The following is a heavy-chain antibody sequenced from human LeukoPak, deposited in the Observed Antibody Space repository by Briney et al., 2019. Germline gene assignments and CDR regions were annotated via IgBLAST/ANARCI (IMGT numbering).Heavy chain of an antibody. Sequence: SQTLSLTCTVSGGSISSGSYYWSWIRQPAGKGLEWIGRIYTSGSTNYNPSLKSRVTISVDTSKNQFSLKLSPVTAADTAVYYCARDWGYCSGGSCYFWFDPWGQGTLVTVSS. V-gene: IGHV4-61*02. CDR3: ARDWGYCSGGSCYFWFDP. D-gene: IGHD2-15*01. CDR2: IYTSGST. J-gene: IGHJ5*02. CDR1: GGSISSGSYY.